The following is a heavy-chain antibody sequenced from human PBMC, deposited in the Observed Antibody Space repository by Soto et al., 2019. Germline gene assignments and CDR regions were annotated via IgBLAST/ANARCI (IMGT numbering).Heavy chain of an antibody. CDR2: ISYDGSNK. CDR3: ARGRSGSYYYFDY. V-gene: IGHV3-30*04. D-gene: IGHD1-26*01. CDR1: GFTFSSYA. J-gene: IGHJ4*02. Sequence: GGSLRLSCAASGFTFSSYAMHWVRQAPGKGLEWVAVISYDGSNKYYADSVKGRFTISRDNSKNTLYLQMNSLRAEDTAVYYCARGRSGSYYYFDYWGQGTLVTVSS.